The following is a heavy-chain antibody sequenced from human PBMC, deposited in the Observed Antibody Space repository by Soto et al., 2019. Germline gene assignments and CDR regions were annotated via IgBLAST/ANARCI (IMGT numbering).Heavy chain of an antibody. J-gene: IGHJ4*02. CDR1: GFTFDDYS. CDR2: ISWDGRST. D-gene: IGHD4-4*01. V-gene: IGHV3-43*01. CDR3: GKDAAVSAYTNLDY. Sequence: EVQLVESGGVVVQPGGSLRLSCAASGFTFDDYSMHWVRQAPGKGLEWVSLISWDGRSTYYADSVKGRFTVSRDNSKSSLYLQMNSLTTEDTAFYYCGKDAAVSAYTNLDYWGQGALVTVSS.